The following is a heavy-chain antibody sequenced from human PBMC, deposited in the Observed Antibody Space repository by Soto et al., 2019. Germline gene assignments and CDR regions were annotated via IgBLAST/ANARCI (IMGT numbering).Heavy chain of an antibody. D-gene: IGHD5-18*01. CDR1: GGSFSGYY. CDR3: ASDVDTAMGIDY. V-gene: IGHV4-34*01. Sequence: QVQLQQWGAGLLKPSETLSLTCAVYGGSFSGYYWSWIRQPPGKGLEWIGEINHSGSTNYNPSLKRRVTTSVDTPKNQFSLKLSSGTAADTAVYYCASDVDTAMGIDYWGQGTLVTVSS. J-gene: IGHJ4*02. CDR2: INHSGST.